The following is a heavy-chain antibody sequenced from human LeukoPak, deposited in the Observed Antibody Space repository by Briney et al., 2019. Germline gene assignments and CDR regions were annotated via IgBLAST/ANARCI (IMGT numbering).Heavy chain of an antibody. D-gene: IGHD1-26*01. Sequence: GASVKVSCKASGYTFTGYYIHWVRQAPGQGLEWMGWINPNSGDTRYIQKFQGRVTMTRDNFISTGYVELIRLRYDDAAVYCCARDGAVNAFDYWGQGTLVAVAS. J-gene: IGHJ4*02. CDR2: INPNSGDT. CDR1: GYTFTGYY. CDR3: ARDGAVNAFDY. V-gene: IGHV1-2*02.